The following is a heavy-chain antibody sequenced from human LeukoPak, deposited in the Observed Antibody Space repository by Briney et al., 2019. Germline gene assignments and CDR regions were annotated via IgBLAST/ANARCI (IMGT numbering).Heavy chain of an antibody. CDR3: ARGYDSSGYYKWTRSGLFDY. J-gene: IGHJ4*02. CDR1: GGSVSSGSYY. Sequence: SETLSLTCTVSGGSVSSGSYYWSWIRQPPGKGLEWIGYIYYSGSTNYNPSLKSRVTISVDTSKNQFSLKLSSVTAADTAVYYCARGYDSSGYYKWTRSGLFDYWGQGTLVTVSS. CDR2: IYYSGST. V-gene: IGHV4-61*01. D-gene: IGHD3-22*01.